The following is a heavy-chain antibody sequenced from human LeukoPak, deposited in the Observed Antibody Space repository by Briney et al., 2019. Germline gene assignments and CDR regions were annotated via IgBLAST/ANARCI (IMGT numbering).Heavy chain of an antibody. V-gene: IGHV4-4*02. CDR3: ARLITMVRGLEDWFDP. J-gene: IGHJ5*02. CDR1: GGSISSSNW. CDR2: IYHSGST. Sequence: PSETLSLTCAVSGGSISSSNWWSWVRQPPGKGVEWIGEIYHSGSTSYNPSLNSRVTISVDKSKNQFSLKLSSVTAADTAVYYCARLITMVRGLEDWFDPWGQGSLVTVSS. D-gene: IGHD3-10*01.